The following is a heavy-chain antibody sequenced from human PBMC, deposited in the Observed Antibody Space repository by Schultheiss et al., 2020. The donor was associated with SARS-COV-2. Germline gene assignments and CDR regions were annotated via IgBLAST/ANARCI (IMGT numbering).Heavy chain of an antibody. V-gene: IGHV4-59*12. CDR1: GGSITSYY. CDR3: AREFRYGMDV. Sequence: SETLSLTCTVSGGSITSYYWNWIRQPPGKGLEWIGYIYYSGNTYYNPSLKSRLSISVDTSKNQFSLELTSLTPADTAVYYCAREFRYGMDVWGLGTAVTVSS. CDR2: IYYSGNT. J-gene: IGHJ6*02.